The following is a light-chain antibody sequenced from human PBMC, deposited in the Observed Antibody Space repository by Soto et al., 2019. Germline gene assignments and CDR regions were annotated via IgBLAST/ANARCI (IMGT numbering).Light chain of an antibody. CDR2: EVS. Sequence: QSVLTQPPSASGSPGQSVSISCHGTSIDVVCYNYVSWYEQHPGKAPKLMICEVSKRPSGGPDRFSGSKSGNTASLTVSGLRAEDEPDYYCSSYAGSNNFFFGTGPKVTAL. V-gene: IGLV2-8*01. CDR3: SSYAGSNNFF. J-gene: IGLJ1*01. CDR1: SIDVVCYNY.